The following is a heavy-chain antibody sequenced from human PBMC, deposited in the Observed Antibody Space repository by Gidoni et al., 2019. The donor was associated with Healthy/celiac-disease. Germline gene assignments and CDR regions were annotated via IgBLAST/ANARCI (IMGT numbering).Heavy chain of an antibody. D-gene: IGHD3-10*01. CDR3: TTEGVLLWFGELSS. J-gene: IGHJ4*02. CDR1: GFTFSKAW. CDR2: SKSKTDGGTT. V-gene: IGHV3-15*01. Sequence: EVQLVESGGGLVKPGGSLRLSCAASGFTFSKAWMSWVRQAPGKGLEWVGRSKSKTDGGTTDYAAPVKGRFTISRDDSKNTLYLQMNSLKTEDTAVYYCTTEGVLLWFGELSSWGQGTLVTVSS.